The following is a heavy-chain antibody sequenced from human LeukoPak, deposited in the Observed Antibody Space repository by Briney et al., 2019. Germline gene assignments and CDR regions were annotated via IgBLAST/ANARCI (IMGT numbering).Heavy chain of an antibody. V-gene: IGHV1-8*01. CDR3: ARVRLLLWFGEFSYMDV. Sequence: ASVKVSCKASGYTFTSYDINWVRQATGQGLEWMGRMNPNSGNTGYAQKFQGRVTMTRNTSISTAYMELSSLRSEDTAVYYCARVRLLLWFGEFSYMDVWGKGTTVTISS. J-gene: IGHJ6*03. CDR1: GYTFTSYD. D-gene: IGHD3-10*01. CDR2: MNPNSGNT.